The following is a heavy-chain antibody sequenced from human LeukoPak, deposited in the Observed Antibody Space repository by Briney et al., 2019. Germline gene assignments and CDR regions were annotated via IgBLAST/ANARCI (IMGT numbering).Heavy chain of an antibody. D-gene: IGHD3-16*01. CDR2: ISYDGDNE. CDR1: GFTFSNFA. J-gene: IGHJ6*02. Sequence: PGGSLRLSCAASGFTFSNFAMHWVRQAPDKGPEWVAVISYDGDNEYYADSVKGQFTISRDNSKDRLYLQMNSLRPEDTAMYYCARVRGGRSWYYYGMDVWGRGTTVTVSS. CDR3: ARVRGGRSWYYYGMDV. V-gene: IGHV3-30-3*01.